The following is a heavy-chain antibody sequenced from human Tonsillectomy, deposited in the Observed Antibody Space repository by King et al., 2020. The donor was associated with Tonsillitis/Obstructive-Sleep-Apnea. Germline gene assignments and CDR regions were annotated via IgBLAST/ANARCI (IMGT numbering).Heavy chain of an antibody. Sequence: VQLVESGGGVVQPGRSLRLSCAVSGFTFSSYAMHWVRQAPGKGLEWVAVISYDGSDKYYADSVKGRFNISRDNSKNTLYLQMNSLIAEDTAVYYCARGVAGYNWFDPWGQGTLVTVSS. V-gene: IGHV3-30*01. CDR3: ARGVAGYNWFDP. J-gene: IGHJ5*02. D-gene: IGHD6-19*01. CDR1: GFTFSSYA. CDR2: ISYDGSDK.